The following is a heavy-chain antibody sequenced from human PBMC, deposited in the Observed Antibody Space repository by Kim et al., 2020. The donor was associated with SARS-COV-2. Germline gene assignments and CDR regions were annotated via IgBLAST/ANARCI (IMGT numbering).Heavy chain of an antibody. CDR1: GYSFINYG. V-gene: IGHV1-18*01. CDR2: VSSYNGYI. CDR3: ARDQEIIIVPVRAAPEYHFYGMDV. Sequence: ASVKVSCKASGYSFINYGVSWVRRVPGQGLEWMGWVSSYNGYISYAQKFQGRLSLTRDISTNTVYMELRGLTSEDTGTYYCARDQEIIIVPVRAAPEYHFYGMDVWGQGTTVNVSS. D-gene: IGHD1-26*01. J-gene: IGHJ6*02.